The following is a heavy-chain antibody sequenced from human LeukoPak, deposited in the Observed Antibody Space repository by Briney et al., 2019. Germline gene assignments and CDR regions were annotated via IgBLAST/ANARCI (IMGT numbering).Heavy chain of an antibody. V-gene: IGHV4-59*01. CDR2: IYYSGST. CDR3: ARGPLRHYYGSGDDAFDI. CDR1: GCSFSSYY. D-gene: IGHD3-10*01. Sequence: KASETLTLTCTASGCSFSSYYWSWIRQPPGKGLEWIGYIYYSGSTNYNPSLKSRVTISVDTSKNQFSLKLSSVTAADTAVYYCARGPLRHYYGSGDDAFDIWGQGTMVTVSS. J-gene: IGHJ3*02.